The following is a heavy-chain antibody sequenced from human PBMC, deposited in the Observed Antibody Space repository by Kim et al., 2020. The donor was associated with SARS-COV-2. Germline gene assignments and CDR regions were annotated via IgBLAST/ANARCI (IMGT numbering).Heavy chain of an antibody. CDR2: LFHSGST. CDR3: ARGRDAYKTGY. V-gene: IGHV4-59*11. J-gene: IGHJ4*01. D-gene: IGHD1-1*01. Sequence: SETLSLTCTVSGDSINTHFLSWIRQPPGKRLEWIGYLFHSGSTSYNPSLKSRANISLDTSKNHFSLDLRSVTAADTAVYYCARGRDAYKTGYWGHGTLVTVSS. CDR1: GDSINTHF.